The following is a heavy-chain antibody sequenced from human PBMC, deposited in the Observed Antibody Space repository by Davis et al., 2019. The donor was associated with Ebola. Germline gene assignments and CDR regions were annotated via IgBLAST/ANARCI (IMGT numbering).Heavy chain of an antibody. Sequence: GSLRLSCTVSGGSLSTYVWSWIRQPPGKGLEWVVYMYYSGYTSYNPSLKSRVSMSLDTTKNQFSLKMTSVTAADTAVYYCARLARTALIDYHYFDIWGRGTLVTVSS. J-gene: IGHJ2*01. D-gene: IGHD2-21*02. CDR3: ARLARTALIDYHYFDI. V-gene: IGHV4-59*01. CDR2: MYYSGYT. CDR1: GGSLSTYV.